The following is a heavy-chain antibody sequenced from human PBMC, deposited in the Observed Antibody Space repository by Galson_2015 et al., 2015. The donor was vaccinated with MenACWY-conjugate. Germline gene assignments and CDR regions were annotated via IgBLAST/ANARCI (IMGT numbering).Heavy chain of an antibody. Sequence: SLRLSCAASGFTLSDHYMDWVRQAPGKGLEWVGRSRNRANSYTTEYAASVKGRFTISRDNAKNSVYLQMNSLRAEDTAVYFCARVVPSAMIHGFDYWGQGTLVIVSS. CDR3: ARVVPSAMIHGFDY. CDR1: GFTLSDHY. V-gene: IGHV3-72*01. CDR2: SRNRANSYTT. D-gene: IGHD2-2*01. J-gene: IGHJ4*02.